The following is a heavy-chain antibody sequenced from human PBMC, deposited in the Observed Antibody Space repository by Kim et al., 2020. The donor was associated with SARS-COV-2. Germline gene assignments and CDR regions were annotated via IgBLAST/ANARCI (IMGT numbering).Heavy chain of an antibody. D-gene: IGHD6-13*01. J-gene: IGHJ4*02. Sequence: SVKVSWKASGGTFSSYAISWVRQAPGQGLEWMGGIIPIFGTANYAQKFQGRVKITADESTSTAYMELSSLRSEDTAVYYCARGGYMAAAGTGSHYWGQGTLVTVSS. CDR3: ARGGYMAAAGTGSHY. V-gene: IGHV1-69*13. CDR2: IIPIFGTA. CDR1: GGTFSSYA.